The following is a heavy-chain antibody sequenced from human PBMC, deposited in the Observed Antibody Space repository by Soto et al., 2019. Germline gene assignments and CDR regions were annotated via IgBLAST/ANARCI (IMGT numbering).Heavy chain of an antibody. Sequence: PGGSLRLSCVGSGFIFANAWMNWVRQAPGKGLEWVGRLKSKYVGGTTDYAAPVKGRFTISRDDSKNTLYLQMDSLKIEDTAIYYCTTIIGQSAAGGSWGYGTLVTVSS. CDR3: TTIIGQSAAGGS. V-gene: IGHV3-15*07. CDR2: LKSKYVGGTT. D-gene: IGHD6-13*01. CDR1: GFIFANAW. J-gene: IGHJ5*01.